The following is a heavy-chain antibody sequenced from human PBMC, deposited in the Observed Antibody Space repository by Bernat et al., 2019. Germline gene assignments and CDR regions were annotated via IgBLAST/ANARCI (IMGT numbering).Heavy chain of an antibody. J-gene: IGHJ3*02. CDR2: IYSGGNT. Sequence: EVQLVETGGGLIQPGGSLRLSCAASGFSVSSSYMSWVRQAPGKGLEWVSIIYSGGNTYYADSVRGRFTISRDNSKNTLYLQMNNLRADDTAVYYCARERATVYDALDIWGQGTIVTVSS. V-gene: IGHV3-53*02. D-gene: IGHD4-17*01. CDR1: GFSVSSSY. CDR3: ARERATVYDALDI.